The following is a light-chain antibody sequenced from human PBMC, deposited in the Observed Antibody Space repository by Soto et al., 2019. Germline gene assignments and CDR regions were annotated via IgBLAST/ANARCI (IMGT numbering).Light chain of an antibody. CDR3: QQSYSTPRGIT. J-gene: IGKJ5*01. CDR2: AAS. CDR1: QSISSY. Sequence: DIQMTQSPSSLSASVGDRVTITCRASQSISSYLNWYQQKPGKAPKLLIYAASSLQSGVPSRFSGSGSGTDFTLTISSLQPEDFATYYCQQSYSTPRGITFGQGTRLENK. V-gene: IGKV1-39*01.